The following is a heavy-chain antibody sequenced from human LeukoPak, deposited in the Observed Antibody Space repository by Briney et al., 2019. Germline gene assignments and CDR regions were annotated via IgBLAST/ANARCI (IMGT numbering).Heavy chain of an antibody. CDR2: IRTTAEGAKYA. CDR3: ATDQRYAFDY. J-gene: IGHJ4*02. V-gene: IGHV3-48*02. D-gene: IGHD3-9*01. Sequence: PGVSLRLSCATSGFSFTDYPMNWVRQAPGKGLEWISNIRTTAEGAKYAYYADSVKGRVTISRDDGKNTLYLHMNSLGDDDTAVYYCATDQRYAFDYWGQGILVTVSS. CDR1: GFSFTDYP.